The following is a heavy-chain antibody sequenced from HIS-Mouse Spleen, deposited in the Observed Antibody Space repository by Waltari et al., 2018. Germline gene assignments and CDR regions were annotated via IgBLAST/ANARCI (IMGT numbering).Heavy chain of an antibody. CDR2: ISSSSSYI. V-gene: IGHV3-21*01. J-gene: IGHJ6*02. CDR3: ARVCEGRDIVVVVAAIGNYYYGMDV. CDR1: GFTFSSYS. Sequence: EVQLVESGGGLVKPGGSLRLSCAASGFTFSSYSMNWVRQAPGKGLEWVSSISSSSSYIYYADSVKGRFTIARDNAKNSLYLQMNSLRAEDTAVYYCARVCEGRDIVVVVAAIGNYYYGMDVWGQGTTVTVSS. D-gene: IGHD2-15*01.